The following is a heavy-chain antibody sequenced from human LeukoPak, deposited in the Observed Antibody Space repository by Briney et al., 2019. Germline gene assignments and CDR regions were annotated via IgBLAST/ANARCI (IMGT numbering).Heavy chain of an antibody. D-gene: IGHD6-19*01. CDR1: GDSISNYY. CDR3: ARLGRSGWYYFDY. J-gene: IGHJ4*02. CDR2: IHYSGST. V-gene: IGHV4-59*08. Sequence: SETLSLTCTVSGDSISNYYWSWIRQPPGKGLEWIGYIHYSGSTNYNPSLKSRVTMSVDTSKNQFSLKLSSVTAADTAVYHCARLGRSGWYYFDYWGQGTLVTVSS.